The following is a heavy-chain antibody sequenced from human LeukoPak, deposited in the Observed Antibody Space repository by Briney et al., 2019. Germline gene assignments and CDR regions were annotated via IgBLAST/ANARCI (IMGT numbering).Heavy chain of an antibody. J-gene: IGHJ4*02. D-gene: IGHD3-10*01. Sequence: GGSLRLSSVASGFTFSSYSMNWVRQAPGKGLEWVSSISSSSSYIYYADSVKGRFTSSRDNAKNSLYLQMNSLRAEDTAVYYCARVSYGSGSYHFDYWGQGTLVTVSS. CDR2: ISSSSSYI. CDR1: GFTFSSYS. V-gene: IGHV3-21*01. CDR3: ARVSYGSGSYHFDY.